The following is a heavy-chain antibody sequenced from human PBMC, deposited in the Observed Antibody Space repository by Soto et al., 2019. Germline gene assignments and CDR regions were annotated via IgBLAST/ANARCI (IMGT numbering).Heavy chain of an antibody. CDR1: GFTFTTYG. Sequence: GGSLRLSCSASGFTFTTYGVSWVRQAPRKGLEWVSTISGSGGSAKYADSVKGRFTISRDNSMNPLYLQWNCLRAEDTAIYYCAKLSGYNPAGTSGWFDYWGQGTLVTVSS. CDR3: AKLSGYNPAGTSGWFDY. V-gene: IGHV3-23*01. J-gene: IGHJ4*02. CDR2: ISGSGGSA. D-gene: IGHD3-22*01.